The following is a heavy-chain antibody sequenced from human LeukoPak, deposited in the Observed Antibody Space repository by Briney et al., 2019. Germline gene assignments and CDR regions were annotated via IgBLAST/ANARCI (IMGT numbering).Heavy chain of an antibody. CDR2: IYHSGST. CDR3: ARAPLRGSSVGFDP. Sequence: SETLSLTCAVSGGSISSSNWWSWVRQPPGKGLEWIGKIYHSGSTNYNPSLKSRVTISVDKSKNQFSLKLSSVTAADTAVYYCARAPLRGSSVGFDPWGQGTLVTVSS. CDR1: GGSISSSNW. D-gene: IGHD4-23*01. J-gene: IGHJ5*02. V-gene: IGHV4-4*02.